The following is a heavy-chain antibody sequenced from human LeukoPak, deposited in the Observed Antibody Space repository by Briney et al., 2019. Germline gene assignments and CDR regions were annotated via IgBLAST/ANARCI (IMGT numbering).Heavy chain of an antibody. V-gene: IGHV1-18*01. CDR1: GYTFTSYG. Sequence: GASVKVSCKASGYTFTSYGITWVRQAPGQGLEWMGWINTYNGNTNYAQKLQGRVTMTTDTSTSTAYMELRSLRSDDTAVYYCARQDKGRIDYGDYLDVFDIWGQGTMVTVSS. CDR3: ARQDKGRIDYGDYLDVFDI. CDR2: INTYNGNT. J-gene: IGHJ3*02. D-gene: IGHD4-17*01.